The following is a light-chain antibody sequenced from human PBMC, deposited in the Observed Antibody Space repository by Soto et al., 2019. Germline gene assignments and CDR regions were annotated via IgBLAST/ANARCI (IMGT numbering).Light chain of an antibody. CDR3: YSYACSYTHF. V-gene: IGLV2-11*01. CDR1: SSDVGGYNY. J-gene: IGLJ1*01. CDR2: DVT. Sequence: QSALTQPRSVSGSPGQSVTISCTGTSSDVGGYNYVSWYQQHPGKAPKLIIYDVTKRPSGVTDFFSGSKSGNTASLTISGLQAYDEADYYCYSYACSYTHFFGAGTKDTVL.